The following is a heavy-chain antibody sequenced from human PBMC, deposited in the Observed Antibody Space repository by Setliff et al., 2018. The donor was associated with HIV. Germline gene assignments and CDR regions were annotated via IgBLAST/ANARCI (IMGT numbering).Heavy chain of an antibody. Sequence: SETLSLTCAVSGDSMSSGDYSWNWIRQSPGKGLEWIGYIYPSGRTYYNPSLKNRVTMSIDRSKKQFSLNLSSVTAADTAVYYCVTSSSWSSRLNFWGQGMLVTVSS. CDR2: IYPSGRT. CDR3: VTSSSWSSRLNF. J-gene: IGHJ4*02. V-gene: IGHV4-30-2*06. D-gene: IGHD6-13*01. CDR1: GDSMSSGDYS.